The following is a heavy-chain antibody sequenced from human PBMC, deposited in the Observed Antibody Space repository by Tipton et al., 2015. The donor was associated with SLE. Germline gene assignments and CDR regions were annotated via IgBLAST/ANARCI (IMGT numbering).Heavy chain of an antibody. CDR3: ARAGKQLDNFDY. Sequence: SLRLSCAASGFTFSSYWMHWVRHAPGKGLVCVSLLNSDGRSPTYADSVKGRFTISRENAKNTLYLQMNSLRAEDTAVYYCARAGKQLDNFDYWGQRTLVTVS. CDR1: GFTFSSYW. D-gene: IGHD6-13*01. CDR2: LNSDGRSP. J-gene: IGHJ4*02. V-gene: IGHV3-74*01.